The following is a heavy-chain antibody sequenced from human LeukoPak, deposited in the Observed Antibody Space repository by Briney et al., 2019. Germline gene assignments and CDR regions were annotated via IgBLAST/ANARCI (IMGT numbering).Heavy chain of an antibody. CDR2: IYYSGRT. Sequence: SETLSLTCSVSGDSVSRSDSYWYWIRQPPGKGLEWTGTIYYSGRTYYSPSLKSRVTMSVDPSNNQFSLNLRSVTAADTALYYCARRRYYDGSGYLEWGQGTLLSVSS. D-gene: IGHD3-22*01. CDR1: GDSVSRSDSY. V-gene: IGHV4-39*01. CDR3: ARRRYYDGSGYLE. J-gene: IGHJ1*01.